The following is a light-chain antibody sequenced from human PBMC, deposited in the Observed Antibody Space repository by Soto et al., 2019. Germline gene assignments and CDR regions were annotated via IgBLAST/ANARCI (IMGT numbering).Light chain of an antibody. Sequence: QSALTQPASVSGSPGQSITVSCTGTSSDVGGYNYVSWYQQHPGNAPQLMIYDVSYRPSGVSDRFSGSKSGNAASLTISGLQAEDEADYYCCSYTSSSTYVFGTGTKVTVL. V-gene: IGLV2-14*03. CDR2: DVS. CDR3: CSYTSSSTYV. CDR1: SSDVGGYNY. J-gene: IGLJ1*01.